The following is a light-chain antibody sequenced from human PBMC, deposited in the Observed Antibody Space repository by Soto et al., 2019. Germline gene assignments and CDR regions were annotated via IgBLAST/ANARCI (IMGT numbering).Light chain of an antibody. CDR3: QQRQYWPPIT. V-gene: IGKV1-5*01. Sequence: DIQMTQSPSTLSASVGDRVTITCRASQSISSWLAWYQQKPGKAPKLLIYGGSLESGVPSRFSGCGSGTEFTLTISSLQPDDFATYYCQQRQYWPPITFGQGTRLEIK. J-gene: IGKJ5*01. CDR1: QSISSW. CDR2: GG.